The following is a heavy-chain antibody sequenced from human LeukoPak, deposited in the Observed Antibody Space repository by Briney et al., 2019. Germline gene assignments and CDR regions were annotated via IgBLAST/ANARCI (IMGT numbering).Heavy chain of an antibody. V-gene: IGHV3-7*01. J-gene: IGHJ6*03. CDR2: IKQDGSEK. CDR3: ARIMYSSSSSSYYMDV. Sequence: GGSLRLSCAASGFTFSSYWMSWVRQAPGKGLDWVANIKQDGSEKFYVDSAKGRFTISRDNAKNSLYLQMNSLRDEDTAVYYCARIMYSSSSSSYYMDVWGKGTTVTVSS. D-gene: IGHD6-13*01. CDR1: GFTFSSYW.